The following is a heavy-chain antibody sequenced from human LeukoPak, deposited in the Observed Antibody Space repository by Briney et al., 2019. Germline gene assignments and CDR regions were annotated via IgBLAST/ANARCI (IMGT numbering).Heavy chain of an antibody. D-gene: IGHD3-22*01. V-gene: IGHV4-34*01. CDR2: INHSGST. CDR3: ARVDRLNYDSSGYRDY. CDR1: GGSFSGYY. Sequence: SETLSLTCAVYGGSFSGYYWSWIRQPPGKGLEWIGEINHSGSTNYNPSLKRRVTISVDTSKNQFSLKLSSVTAADTAVYYCARVDRLNYDSSGYRDYWGQGTLVTVSS. J-gene: IGHJ4*02.